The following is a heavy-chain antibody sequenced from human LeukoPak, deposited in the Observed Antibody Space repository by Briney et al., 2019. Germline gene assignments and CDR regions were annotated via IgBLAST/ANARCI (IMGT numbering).Heavy chain of an antibody. V-gene: IGHV3-21*01. CDR3: VTDYGGSSGAFDI. J-gene: IGHJ3*02. D-gene: IGHD4-23*01. Sequence: PGESLRLSCTGSGFTLSSYAMNWVRRAPGQGLEWVSSISSSSSDIYYTDSVKGRFTISRDSAKNSLYLQMNSLRAEDTAVYYCVTDYGGSSGAFDIWGQGTMVTVSS. CDR2: ISSSSSDI. CDR1: GFTLSSYA.